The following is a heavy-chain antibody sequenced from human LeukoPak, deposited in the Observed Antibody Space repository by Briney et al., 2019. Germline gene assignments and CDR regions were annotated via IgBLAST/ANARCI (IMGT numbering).Heavy chain of an antibody. V-gene: IGHV3-7*03. CDR3: ARIVAYGFDV. J-gene: IGHJ6*04. Sequence: GGSLRLSCAASGFTFSSYWMSWVRQAPGKGLEWVGNIKEDGSDKYYVESVRGRFTISRDNAKNSMYLQTNSLRVEDTAIYYCARIVAYGFDVWGEGTTVTVSS. CDR1: GFTFSSYW. CDR2: IKEDGSDK. D-gene: IGHD2-15*01.